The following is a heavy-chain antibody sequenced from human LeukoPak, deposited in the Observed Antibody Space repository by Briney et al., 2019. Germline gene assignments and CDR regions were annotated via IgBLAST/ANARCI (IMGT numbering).Heavy chain of an antibody. CDR1: GFTFSRYI. D-gene: IGHD3-10*01. Sequence: PGGCLTLSCAASGFTFSRYIMNWVRPAAGKGLEWVSSISSSGNIICYADSVRGRFTISRDNAKNSLYLQMNSLRAEDTAVFYCARADYYDSGSFYPLNFWGQGTLVTVSS. J-gene: IGHJ4*02. CDR2: ISSSGNII. CDR3: ARADYYDSGSFYPLNF. V-gene: IGHV3-21*01.